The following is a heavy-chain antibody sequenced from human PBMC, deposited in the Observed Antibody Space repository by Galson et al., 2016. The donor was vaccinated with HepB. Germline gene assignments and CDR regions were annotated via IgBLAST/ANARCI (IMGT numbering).Heavy chain of an antibody. Sequence: SLRLSCAASGFTFDSNYMHWVRQASGQGLEWLAVISFDGSIKKYVDSVKGRFTISRDNLENTLYLQMNSLTSADTAVYYCAKGGYCSGGTCHLGGYYGVDGWGKGTTVIVSS. J-gene: IGHJ6*04. CDR1: GFTFDSNY. CDR3: AKGGYCSGGTCHLGGYYGVDG. CDR2: ISFDGSIK. V-gene: IGHV3-30*18. D-gene: IGHD2-15*01.